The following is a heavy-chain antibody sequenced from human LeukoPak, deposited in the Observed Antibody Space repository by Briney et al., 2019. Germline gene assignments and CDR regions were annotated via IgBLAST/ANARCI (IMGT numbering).Heavy chain of an antibody. J-gene: IGHJ4*02. Sequence: GGSLRLSCAASGFTFSSYAMSWVRQAPGKGLEWVSGITGSGDSTYYADSVKGRFTISRDNSKNTLYLQMNSLRAEDTAVYYCANPRGASMFDYWGQGTLVTASS. CDR2: ITGSGDST. V-gene: IGHV3-23*01. D-gene: IGHD3-10*01. CDR3: ANPRGASMFDY. CDR1: GFTFSSYA.